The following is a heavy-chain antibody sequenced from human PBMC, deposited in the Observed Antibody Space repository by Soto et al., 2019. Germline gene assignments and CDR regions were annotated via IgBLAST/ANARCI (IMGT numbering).Heavy chain of an antibody. CDR1: GFTFSSYW. D-gene: IGHD3-3*01. V-gene: IGHV3-74*01. CDR3: ARVGDFWSGYYIQLPKPYYYYYLDV. J-gene: IGHJ6*03. CDR2: INSDGSST. Sequence: GGSLRLSCAASGFTFSSYWMHWVRQAPGKGLVWVSRINSDGSSTSYADSVKGRFTISRNNAKNTLYLQMNSLRAEDTAVYYCARVGDFWSGYYIQLPKPYYYYYLDVWGKGTTVTVSS.